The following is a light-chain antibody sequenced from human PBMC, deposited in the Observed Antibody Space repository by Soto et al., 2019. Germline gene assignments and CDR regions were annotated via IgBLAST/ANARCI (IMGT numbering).Light chain of an antibody. CDR3: QHYGTSPFS. Sequence: EIVLTQSPGTLSLSPGEGATLSCRASESVSSNYLAWYQQKPGQPPRLLIYGPSSRATGIPDRFSGSGSGQDFPLFIRRLEPADFAVFNCQHYGTSPFSFGPGTKGDSK. CDR1: ESVSSNY. J-gene: IGKJ3*01. V-gene: IGKV3-20*01. CDR2: GPS.